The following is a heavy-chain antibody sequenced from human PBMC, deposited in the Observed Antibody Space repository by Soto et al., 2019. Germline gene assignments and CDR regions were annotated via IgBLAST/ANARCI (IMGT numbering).Heavy chain of an antibody. CDR3: ARDRTIFGIPSNWFDP. Sequence: GGSLRLSCAASGFTFSSYGMHWVRQAPGKGLEWVAVIWYDGSNKYYADSVKGRFTISRDNSKNTLYLQMNSLRAEDTAVYYCARDRTIFGIPSNWFDPWGQGTLVTVSS. V-gene: IGHV3-33*01. J-gene: IGHJ5*02. D-gene: IGHD3-3*01. CDR2: IWYDGSNK. CDR1: GFTFSSYG.